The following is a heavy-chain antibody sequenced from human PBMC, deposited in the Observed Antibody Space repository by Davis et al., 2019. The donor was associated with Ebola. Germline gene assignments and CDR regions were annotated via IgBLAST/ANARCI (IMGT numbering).Heavy chain of an antibody. J-gene: IGHJ6*03. Sequence: PGGSLRLSCAASGFTFSTYWMNWVRQAPGKGLEWVANIKQDGSEKYYVDSVKGRFTISRDNAKNSLYLQMNSLRADDTAVYYCARTQEQYYDFWSGYYYYYYMDVWGKGTTVTVSS. CDR1: GFTFSTYW. CDR3: ARTQEQYYDFWSGYYYYYYMDV. D-gene: IGHD3-3*01. CDR2: IKQDGSEK. V-gene: IGHV3-7*01.